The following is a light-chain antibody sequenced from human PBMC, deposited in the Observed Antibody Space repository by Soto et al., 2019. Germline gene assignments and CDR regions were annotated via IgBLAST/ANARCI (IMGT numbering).Light chain of an antibody. J-gene: IGKJ5*01. CDR2: GAS. Sequence: EIVWTQSPGTLSLSPGKRATLSCRASPSISSSYLAWYQKRPGQAPRILIYGASSRATGIPDRFSGSVSGTEFNLTLSRLETEDCAVYEGQQYVSLTITVCQVTRREIK. CDR3: QQYVSLTIT. V-gene: IGKV3-20*01. CDR1: PSISSSY.